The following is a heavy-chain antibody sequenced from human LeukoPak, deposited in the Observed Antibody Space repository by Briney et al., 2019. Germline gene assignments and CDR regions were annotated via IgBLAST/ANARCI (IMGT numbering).Heavy chain of an antibody. CDR2: IYTSGST. D-gene: IGHD5-18*01. CDR1: GGSISSGSYY. Sequence: PSETLSLTCTVSGGSISSGSYYWSWIRQPAGKGLEWIGRIYTSGSTNYNPSLKSRVTISVDTSKNQFSLKLSSVTAADTAVYYCARDSGEWGHSYGLRGAFDIWGQGTMVTVSS. J-gene: IGHJ3*02. V-gene: IGHV4-61*02. CDR3: ARDSGEWGHSYGLRGAFDI.